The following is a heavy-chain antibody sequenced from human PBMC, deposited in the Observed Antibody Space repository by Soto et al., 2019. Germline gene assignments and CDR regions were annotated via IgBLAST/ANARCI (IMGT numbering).Heavy chain of an antibody. V-gene: IGHV3-23*01. D-gene: IGHD1-26*01. J-gene: IGHJ5*02. CDR1: GFSFENFG. CDR2: ISGSGFKK. Sequence: XESLRLSSAASGFSFENFGMSWVRQAPGKGLEWISSISGSGFKKYYADSVKGRFTISRDNSKSTVYLELNNLSAEDTAVYHCAKNQGVELVPLATVDWFDPWGQGSVVTVSS. CDR3: AKNQGVELVPLATVDWFDP.